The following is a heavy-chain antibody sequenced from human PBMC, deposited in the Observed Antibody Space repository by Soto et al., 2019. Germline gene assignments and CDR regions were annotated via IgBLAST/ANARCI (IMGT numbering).Heavy chain of an antibody. CDR1: GASISSYY. Sequence: QVQLQESGPGLVKPSETPSLTCAVSGASISSYYWNWIRQSPGKGLEWIGNMYYSGTTNYNPSLKSRVFISVDTSKNQFSLKLSSVTAADTAIYYCAAGTDYWGQGTLVTVSS. V-gene: IGHV4-59*01. D-gene: IGHD6-13*01. CDR2: MYYSGTT. CDR3: AAGTDY. J-gene: IGHJ4*02.